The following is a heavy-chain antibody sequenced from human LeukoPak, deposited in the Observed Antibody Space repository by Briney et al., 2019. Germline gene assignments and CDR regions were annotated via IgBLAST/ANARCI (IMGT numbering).Heavy chain of an antibody. D-gene: IGHD2-2*01. Sequence: GASVKVSCKASGYTFTGYYMHWVRQAPGQGLEWMGIINPSGGSTSYAQKFQGRVTMTRDTSISTAYMELSRLRSDDTAVYYCARELVYCSSTSCPQDYWGQGTLVTVSS. J-gene: IGHJ4*02. CDR3: ARELVYCSSTSCPQDY. V-gene: IGHV1-46*01. CDR2: INPSGGST. CDR1: GYTFTGYY.